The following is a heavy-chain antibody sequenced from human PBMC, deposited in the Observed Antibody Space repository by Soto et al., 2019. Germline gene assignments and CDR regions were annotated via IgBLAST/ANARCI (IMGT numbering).Heavy chain of an antibody. CDR1: GVTFSSFA. CDR3: ARSTGSGFRPGTHRFNWFDP. CDR2: IIPIFRTP. V-gene: IGHV1-69*01. Sequence: QVQLVQSGAEVKQPGSSVKVSCQASGVTFSSFAISWVRQAPGQGLEWMGGIIPIFRTPNYAQNFQGRFTMTADESTSAVYMELSRLRSEDTAVYYCARSTGSGFRPGTHRFNWFDPWGQGTLVTVSS. D-gene: IGHD5-12*01. J-gene: IGHJ5*02.